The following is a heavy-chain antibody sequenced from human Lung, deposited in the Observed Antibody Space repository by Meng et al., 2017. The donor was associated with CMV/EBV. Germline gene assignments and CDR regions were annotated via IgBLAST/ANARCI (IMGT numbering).Heavy chain of an antibody. CDR2: IPHRGSS. CDR1: GDSITNHNW. J-gene: IGHJ1*01. CDR3: LRRSGGSV. D-gene: IGHD3-10*01. Sequence: QVHVRESGPALLKPSETLSLTCAVSGDSITNHNWWAWVRQPPGKGLEWIGEIPHRGSSAYNPSLKSRVSMSIDKSKNQFSLKLTSVTAADTAVYHCLRRSGGSVWGQGTLVTVSS. V-gene: IGHV4-4*02.